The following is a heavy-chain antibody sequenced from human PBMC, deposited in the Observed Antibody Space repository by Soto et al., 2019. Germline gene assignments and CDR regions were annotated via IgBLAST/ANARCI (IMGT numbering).Heavy chain of an antibody. D-gene: IGHD1-26*01. CDR2: INHSGSS. J-gene: IGHJ4*02. V-gene: IGHV4-34*01. CDR1: GGSFSGYI. CDR3: TRGLFSGSSYSGSXYYFDS. Sequence: ASETRSLTYAVSGGSFSGYIWTWIRQTPGKGLQWIGQINHSGSSIYNPSLKNRVTISTMSNNKFSLELSSVTAADTAVYYCTRGLFSGSSYSGSXYYFDSWGQGTMVT.